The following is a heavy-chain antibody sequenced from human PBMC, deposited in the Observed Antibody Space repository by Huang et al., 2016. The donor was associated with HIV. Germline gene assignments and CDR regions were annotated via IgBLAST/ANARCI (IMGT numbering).Heavy chain of an antibody. Sequence: QVQLVQSGSDLKKPGASVRVSCKASGYTFTSYAMNWVRQATGQGLEWMGWINTNTGNPRYAQGFTGRFVFSLDTSVNTAYLQISGLEAEDTAVYYCARGSNKKAAGSGGLAFDIWGQGTMVTVSS. D-gene: IGHD6-25*01. CDR3: ARGSNKKAAGSGGLAFDI. J-gene: IGHJ3*02. CDR2: INTNTGNP. CDR1: GYTFTSYA. V-gene: IGHV7-4-1*02.